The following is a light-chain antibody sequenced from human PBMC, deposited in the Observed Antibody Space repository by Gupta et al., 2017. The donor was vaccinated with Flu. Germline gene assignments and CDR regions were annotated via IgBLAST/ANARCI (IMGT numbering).Light chain of an antibody. CDR3: QQDNTYLCT. J-gene: IGKJ1*01. CDR1: QSISNW. V-gene: IGKV1-5*03. Sequence: DIQMTQSPSTLSASVGDRVTITCRASQSISNWLAWYQLKPGKAPKLLIYKASSLESGVPSRFSGTGSETEFTLTISSLQPDDFATYYCQQDNTYLCTFGQGTKVEIK. CDR2: KAS.